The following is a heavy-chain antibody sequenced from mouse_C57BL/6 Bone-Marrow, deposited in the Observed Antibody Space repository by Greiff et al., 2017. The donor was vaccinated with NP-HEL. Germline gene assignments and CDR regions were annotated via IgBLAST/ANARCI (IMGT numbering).Heavy chain of an antibody. D-gene: IGHD4-1*01. J-gene: IGHJ2*01. Sequence: QVQLKQPGAELVMPGASVKLSCKASGYTFTSYWMPWVKQRPGQGLEWIGEIDPSDSYTNYNQKFKGKSTLTVDKSSSTAYMQLSSLTSEDSAVYYCAREDCGNWVVQYYFDYWGQGTTLTVSS. CDR2: IDPSDSYT. CDR1: GYTFTSYW. V-gene: IGHV1-69*01. CDR3: AREDCGNWVVQYYFDY.